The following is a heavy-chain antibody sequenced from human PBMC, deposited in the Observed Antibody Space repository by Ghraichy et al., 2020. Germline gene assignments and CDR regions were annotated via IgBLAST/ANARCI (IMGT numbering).Heavy chain of an antibody. CDR1: GFTFGDYA. CDR2: IRSKAYGGTT. D-gene: IGHD3-10*01. Sequence: GGSLRLSCTASGFTFGDYAMSWFRQAPGKGLEWVGFIRSKAYGGTTEYAASVKGRFTISRDDSKSIAYLQMNSLKTEDTAVYYCTRDEGYGSGIDYFDYWGQGTLVTVSS. J-gene: IGHJ4*02. CDR3: TRDEGYGSGIDYFDY. V-gene: IGHV3-49*03.